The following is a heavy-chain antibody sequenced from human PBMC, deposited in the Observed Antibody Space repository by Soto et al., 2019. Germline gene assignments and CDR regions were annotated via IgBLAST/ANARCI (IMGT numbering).Heavy chain of an antibody. J-gene: IGHJ4*02. CDR3: ARTYSSSWSPFDY. CDR2: INQRGGT. Sequence: QVQLQQWGAGLLKPSETLSLTCAVYGGSFSGYYWSWIRQPPGKGLEWIGEINQRGGTNYNPSLKSRVTISVDTSENQFSLKLSSVSAADTAVYYCARTYSSSWSPFDYWGQGTLVTVSS. V-gene: IGHV4-34*01. D-gene: IGHD6-13*01. CDR1: GGSFSGYY.